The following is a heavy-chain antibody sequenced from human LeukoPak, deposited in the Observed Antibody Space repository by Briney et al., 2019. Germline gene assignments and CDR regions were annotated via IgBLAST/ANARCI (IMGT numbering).Heavy chain of an antibody. V-gene: IGHV1-18*04. CDR2: ISAYNGNT. CDR3: ARGVAVAGPHFFDY. Sequence: ASVKVSCKASGYTFTSYGISWVRQAPGQGLEWMGWISAYNGNTSYAQKLQGRVTMTTDTSTSTAYMELRSLRSDDTAVYYCARGVAVAGPHFFDYWGQGTLVTVSS. D-gene: IGHD6-19*01. CDR1: GYTFTSYG. J-gene: IGHJ4*02.